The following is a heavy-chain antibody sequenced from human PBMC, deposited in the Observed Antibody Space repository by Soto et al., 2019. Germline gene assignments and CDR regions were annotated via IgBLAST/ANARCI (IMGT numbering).Heavy chain of an antibody. D-gene: IGHD1-26*01. V-gene: IGHV1-8*01. Sequence: QAQLVKSGAEVKKPGASVKVSCKASGYTFTGYDINWVRQATGQGLEWMGWMNTNSGNTGYAQNFQGRVTMTRDNSITTSYMELTSLRDDDSAVYYCAGEKVGTTGIDFWGQGTLVTVSS. CDR1: GYTFTGYD. CDR3: AGEKVGTTGIDF. J-gene: IGHJ4*02. CDR2: MNTNSGNT.